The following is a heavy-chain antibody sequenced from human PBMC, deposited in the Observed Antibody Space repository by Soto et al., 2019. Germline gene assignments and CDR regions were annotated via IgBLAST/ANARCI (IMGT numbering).Heavy chain of an antibody. D-gene: IGHD2-15*01. Sequence: QVQLVESGGGVVQPGRSLRLSCAASGFTFSNYAMYWVRQAPGKGLEWVAVISYDGNNKYYADGVKGRFTISRDNSKNSLYLQMNSMRAEDTALYYCARAGCDGGTCYTMVGLRYGMDVWGQGTTVTVSS. CDR1: GFTFSNYA. CDR3: ARAGCDGGTCYTMVGLRYGMDV. V-gene: IGHV3-30-3*01. CDR2: ISYDGNNK. J-gene: IGHJ6*02.